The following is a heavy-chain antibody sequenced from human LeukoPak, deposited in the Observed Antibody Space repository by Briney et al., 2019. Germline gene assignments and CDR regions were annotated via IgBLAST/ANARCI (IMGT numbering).Heavy chain of an antibody. CDR3: ARTTEGGYTYEYFYYYYMDV. CDR1: GGSISSYF. CDR2: IYYTGST. V-gene: IGHV4-59*01. D-gene: IGHD5-18*01. J-gene: IGHJ6*03. Sequence: PSETLSLTCTVSGGSISSYFWSWIRQPPGKGLEWIGYIYYTGSTNYNPSLKSRVTMSVDTSKNQFSMRLSSVTAADTAVYYCARTTEGGYTYEYFYYYYMDVWGKGTTVTISS.